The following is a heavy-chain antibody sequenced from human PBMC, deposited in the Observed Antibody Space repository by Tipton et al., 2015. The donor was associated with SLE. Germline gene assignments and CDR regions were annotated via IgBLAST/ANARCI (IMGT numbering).Heavy chain of an antibody. CDR2: IYNTGAT. Sequence: TLSLTCTVSGGSITSGSYYWSWIRQPAGQGLEWIGRIYNTGATYYNPSLKSRVSMSVDTSKNQISLRLNSVTAADTAVYYCARVDRGPWNFDLWGRGTLVTVSS. CDR1: GGSITSGSYY. V-gene: IGHV4-61*02. J-gene: IGHJ2*01. D-gene: IGHD1-26*01. CDR3: ARVDRGPWNFDL.